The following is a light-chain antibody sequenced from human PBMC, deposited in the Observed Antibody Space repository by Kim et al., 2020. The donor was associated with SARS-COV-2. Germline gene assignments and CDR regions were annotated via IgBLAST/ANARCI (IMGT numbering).Light chain of an antibody. V-gene: IGKV3-20*01. CDR2: DAS. CDR1: QGVSNSR. Sequence: PGGRPTLSCRASQGVSNSRLAWYQQKPGQAPRHLIYDASSRATGITDRFSGSGSGTDFTLTISRLEPEGFAVYYCQQYGASSLTFGGGTKVDIK. CDR3: QQYGASSLT. J-gene: IGKJ4*01.